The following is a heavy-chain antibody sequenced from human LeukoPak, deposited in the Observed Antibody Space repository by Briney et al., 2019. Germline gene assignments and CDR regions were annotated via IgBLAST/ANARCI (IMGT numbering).Heavy chain of an antibody. V-gene: IGHV4-59*12. Sequence: GSLRLSCAASGFTFSSYSMNWVRQPPGKGLEWIGNIYYSGSTYYNPSLKSRVTISLDTSKNQFSLKLSSVTAADTAVYYCARDLAGHFGGFYFDYWGQGTLVTVSS. CDR2: IYYSGST. D-gene: IGHD2-21*01. CDR1: GFTFSSYS. J-gene: IGHJ4*02. CDR3: ARDLAGHFGGFYFDY.